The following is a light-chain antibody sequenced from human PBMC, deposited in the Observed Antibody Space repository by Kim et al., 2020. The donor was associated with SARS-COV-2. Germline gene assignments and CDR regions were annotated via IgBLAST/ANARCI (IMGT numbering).Light chain of an antibody. CDR2: DAA. CDR3: QQYDAPPFT. Sequence: GDRVTLTCPAREDVSDYFNWYHQKPGEAPKVLIRDAANLESGVPSRFSRGGYGTEFSLTISSVQPEDMGTYYCQQYDAPPFTFGQGTRLEIK. J-gene: IGKJ5*01. V-gene: IGKV1-33*01. CDR1: EDVSDY.